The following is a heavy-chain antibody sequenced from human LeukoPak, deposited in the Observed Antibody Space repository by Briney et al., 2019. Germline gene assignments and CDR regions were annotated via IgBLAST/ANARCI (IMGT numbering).Heavy chain of an antibody. D-gene: IGHD6-19*01. CDR3: RLLPRSSGWFDY. V-gene: IGHV4-38-2*02. CDR2: IYHSGST. J-gene: IGHJ4*02. Sequence: PSETLSLTCTVSGYSISSGYYWGWIRQPPGKGLEWIGSIYHSGSTYYNPSLKSRVTISVDTSKNQFSLKLSSVTAADTAVYYCRLLPRSSGWFDYWGQGTLVTVSS. CDR1: GYSISSGYY.